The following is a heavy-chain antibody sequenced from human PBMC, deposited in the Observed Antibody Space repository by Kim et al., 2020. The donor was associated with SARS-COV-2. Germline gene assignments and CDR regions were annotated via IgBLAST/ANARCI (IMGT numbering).Heavy chain of an antibody. CDR3: ARAPSFYDTLIGDKSLDY. J-gene: IGHJ4*02. CDR1: GFTLNKFV. V-gene: IGHV3-30*03. D-gene: IGHD3-9*01. CDR2: VSYEGSRK. Sequence: GGSLRLSCEASGFTLNKFVMHWVRQAPGKGLEWVAAVSYEGSRKYYLDSVKGRFTISRDNSKNLLYLQMDSLTAEDTALYHCARAPSFYDTLIGDKSLDYWGQGTLVTVSS.